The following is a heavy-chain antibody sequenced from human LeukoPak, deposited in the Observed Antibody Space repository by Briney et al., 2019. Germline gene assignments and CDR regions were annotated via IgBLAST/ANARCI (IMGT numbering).Heavy chain of an antibody. CDR3: ARVFGSWYYFDY. CDR1: GGSFSGYY. J-gene: IGHJ4*02. D-gene: IGHD6-13*01. CDR2: IDYSGGT. Sequence: SETLSLTCAVYGGSFSGYYSSWIRQAPGKGLEWIGEIDYSGGTNYKSSLESRVTISIDTSKNQFSLKLSSVTAADTAVYYCARVFGSWYYFDYWGQGTLVTVSS. V-gene: IGHV4-34*01.